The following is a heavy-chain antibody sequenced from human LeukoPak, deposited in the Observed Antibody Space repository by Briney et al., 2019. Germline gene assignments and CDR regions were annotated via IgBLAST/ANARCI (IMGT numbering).Heavy chain of an antibody. CDR2: INPNSGGT. D-gene: IGHD1-1*01. J-gene: IGHJ4*02. CDR3: ARDRYTGTTPFDY. Sequence: ASVKVSCKASGYTFTGYYMHWVRQAPGQGLEWMGWINPNSGGTNYAQRFQGRVTMTRDTSISTAYMELSRLRSDDTAVYYCARDRYTGTTPFDYWGQGTLVTVSS. V-gene: IGHV1-2*02. CDR1: GYTFTGYY.